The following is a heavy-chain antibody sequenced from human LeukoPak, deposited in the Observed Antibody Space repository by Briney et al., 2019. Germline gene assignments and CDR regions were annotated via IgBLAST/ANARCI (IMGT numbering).Heavy chain of an antibody. Sequence: GGSLRLSCAASGFTFSSYWMHWVRQAPGKGLVWVSRINSDGSSTSYADSVKGRFTISRDNAKNTLYLQMNSLRAEDTAVYYCGRAPGYSYGYRWGQGTLVTVSS. D-gene: IGHD5-18*01. CDR1: GFTFSSYW. V-gene: IGHV3-74*01. CDR3: GRAPGYSYGYR. J-gene: IGHJ4*02. CDR2: INSDGSST.